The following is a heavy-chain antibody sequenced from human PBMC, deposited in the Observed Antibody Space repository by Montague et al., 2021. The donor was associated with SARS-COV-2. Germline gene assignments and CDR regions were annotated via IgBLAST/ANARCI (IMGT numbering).Heavy chain of an antibody. CDR2: VDHSGNT. J-gene: IGHJ2*01. Sequence: SETLSLTCAVYGGSFHIFSWGWIRQSPGKGLEWIGEVDHSGNTKYNPSLKSRVTISVDTSKNQFSLNPTSVTAADTAVYYCAREFRIELWQTNWYFGLWGRGTLVTVSS. CDR3: AREFRIELWQTNWYFGL. V-gene: IGHV4-34*01. CDR1: GGSFHIFS. D-gene: IGHD3-16*01.